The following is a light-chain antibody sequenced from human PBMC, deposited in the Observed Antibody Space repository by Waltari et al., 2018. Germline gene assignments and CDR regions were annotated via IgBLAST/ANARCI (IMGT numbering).Light chain of an antibody. Sequence: QSVLTQPPSVSGAPGQRVTISCTGSSSHIGAGNDIHWYQQLPGTAPKPLLYADNNRPSGVPDRFSGSKSGTSASLAITWLQAEDEADYYCQSYDSSLSGPWVFGGGTKLTVL. J-gene: IGLJ3*02. CDR3: QSYDSSLSGPWV. CDR1: SSHIGAGND. V-gene: IGLV1-40*01. CDR2: ADN.